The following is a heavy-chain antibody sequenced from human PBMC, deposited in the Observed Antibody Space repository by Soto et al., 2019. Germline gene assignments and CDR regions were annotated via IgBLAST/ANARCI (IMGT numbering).Heavy chain of an antibody. CDR2: ISACGSAT. V-gene: IGHV3-11*01. CDR3: ASSLRGVGDPCDS. Sequence: QVQLVDSGAGLVKPGGSLRLSCAASGFTFSNYYMTWIRQAPGKGLEWMSYISACGSATNYAESVQGRFTISRDNAKNSPFLAMHDLRVYDTAAYYCASSLRGVGDPCDSSGQGTMVNAS. D-gene: IGHD5-12*01. CDR1: GFTFSNYY. J-gene: IGHJ3*02.